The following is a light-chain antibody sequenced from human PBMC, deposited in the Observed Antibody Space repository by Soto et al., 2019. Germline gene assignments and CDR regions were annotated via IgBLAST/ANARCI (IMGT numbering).Light chain of an antibody. Sequence: EFVLTQSPATLSLSPGERATLSCRASQSVSSNYLAWYQQKPGQTPRLLIYDASKRATGIPGRFSGSGSRTDFTLTISSLEPEDFAVYYCQQRSNWPPALSFGGGTKVDNK. CDR3: QQRSNWPPALS. V-gene: IGKV3-11*01. CDR2: DAS. J-gene: IGKJ4*01. CDR1: QSVSSNY.